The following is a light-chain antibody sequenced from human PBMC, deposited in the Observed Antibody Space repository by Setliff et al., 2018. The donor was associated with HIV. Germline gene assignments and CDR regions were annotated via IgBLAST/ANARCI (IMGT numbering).Light chain of an antibody. CDR2: EGT. V-gene: IGLV2-23*01. CDR1: SSDFGSYNL. CDR3: CSYAGDSSYVV. Sequence: QSVLTQPASVSGSPGQSITISCTGASSDFGSYNLVSWYQQHPGKVPKLLIYEGTKRPSGVSSRFSGSKSGNTASLTISGLQAGDEADYYCCSYAGDSSYVVFGGGTKVTVL. J-gene: IGLJ2*01.